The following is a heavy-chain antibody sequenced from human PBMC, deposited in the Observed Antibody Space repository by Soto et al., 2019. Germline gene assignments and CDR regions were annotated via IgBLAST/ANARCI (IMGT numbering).Heavy chain of an antibody. J-gene: IGHJ4*02. CDR2: IIPIFGTA. Sequence: SVKVSCTASGGTFSSYAISWVRQAPGQGLEWMGGIIPIFGTANYAQKFQGRVTITADESTSTAYMELSSLRSEDTAVYYCARSPHGGILTGYFDYWGQGTLVTVSS. D-gene: IGHD3-9*01. V-gene: IGHV1-69*13. CDR1: GGTFSSYA. CDR3: ARSPHGGILTGYFDY.